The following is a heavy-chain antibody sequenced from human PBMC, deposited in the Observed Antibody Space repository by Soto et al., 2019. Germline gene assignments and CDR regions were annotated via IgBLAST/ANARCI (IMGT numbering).Heavy chain of an antibody. J-gene: IGHJ4*02. V-gene: IGHV3-30-3*01. D-gene: IGHD4-17*01. CDR2: ISYDGSNK. CDR1: GFTFSSYA. CDR3: ARDTDYGDFQFDY. Sequence: QVQLVESGGGVVQPGRSLRLSCAASGFTFSSYAMHWVRQAPGKGLEWVAVISYDGSNKYYADSVKGRFTISRDNSKNTLYLQMNSLRAEDTAVYYCARDTDYGDFQFDYWGQGTLVTVSS.